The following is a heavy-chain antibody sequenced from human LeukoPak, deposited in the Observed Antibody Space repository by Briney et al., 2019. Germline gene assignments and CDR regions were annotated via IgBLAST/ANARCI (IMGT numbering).Heavy chain of an antibody. CDR3: ARERASGWDAFDF. D-gene: IGHD6-19*01. Sequence: GGSLRLSCAASGFTFSSFWMHWVRQAPGKGLVWVSRINSVGSSTSYADSVKGRFTISRDNAKNTLYLQMNSLRAEDTAVYYCARERASGWDAFDFWGQGTLVTVSS. J-gene: IGHJ4*02. V-gene: IGHV3-74*01. CDR2: INSVGSST. CDR1: GFTFSSFW.